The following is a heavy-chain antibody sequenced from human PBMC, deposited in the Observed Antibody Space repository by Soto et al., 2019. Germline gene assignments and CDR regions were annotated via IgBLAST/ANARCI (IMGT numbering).Heavy chain of an antibody. V-gene: IGHV4-34*01. CDR3: ARAPAWFGEFQQNYGMDV. Sequence: QVQLQQWGAGLLKPSETLSLTCAVYGGSFSGYYWSWIRQPPGKGLEWIGEINHSGSTNYNPSLKSRVTISGDTSKNQFSLKLSSVTAADTAVYYCARAPAWFGEFQQNYGMDVWGQGTTVTVSS. J-gene: IGHJ6*02. D-gene: IGHD3-10*01. CDR1: GGSFSGYY. CDR2: INHSGST.